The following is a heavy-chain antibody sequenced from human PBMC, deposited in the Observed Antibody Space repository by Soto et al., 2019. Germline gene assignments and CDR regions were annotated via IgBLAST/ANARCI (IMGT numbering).Heavy chain of an antibody. CDR2: IYYRRST. V-gene: IGHV4-39*02. CDR1: GGSISSSSYY. D-gene: IGHD6-19*01. J-gene: IGHJ4*02. CDR3: AGHEAPSGWYLDY. Sequence: QLQLQESGPGLVKPSETLSLTCTVSGGSISSSSYYWGWIRQPPGKGVEWIGSIYYRRSTYYNPSLQSRATSSLDPSNNHLFLKLSSVTPADTAVYYCAGHEAPSGWYLDYWGQGTLVTVSS.